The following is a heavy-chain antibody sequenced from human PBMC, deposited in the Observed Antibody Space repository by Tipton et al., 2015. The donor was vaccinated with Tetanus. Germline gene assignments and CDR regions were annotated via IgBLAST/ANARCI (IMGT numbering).Heavy chain of an antibody. V-gene: IGHV1-2*02. D-gene: IGHD3-22*01. CDR3: ARDRGDYIYYGMDA. CDR2: IDPNSGGT. Sequence: QLVQSGAEVKKPGASVKVSCKASGYTFTGYYIYWVRQAPGQGLEWMGWIDPNSGGTVYAQKFQGRVTMTRDTSISTAYMELRSLSPDDSAVYYCARDRGDYIYYGMDAWGPGTTVTVS. J-gene: IGHJ6*02. CDR1: GYTFTGYY.